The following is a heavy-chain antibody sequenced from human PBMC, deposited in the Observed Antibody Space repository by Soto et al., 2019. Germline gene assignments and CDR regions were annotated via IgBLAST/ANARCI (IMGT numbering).Heavy chain of an antibody. CDR1: GLTFSDYY. V-gene: IGHV3-11*01. CDR3: ARDLPITAMASYYYYYGMDV. J-gene: IGHJ6*02. Sequence: GGSLRLSCAASGLTFSDYYMSWIRRAPGKGLEWVSYISSSGSTIYYADSVKGRFTISRDNAKNSLYLQMNSLRAEDTAVYYCARDLPITAMASYYYYYGMDVWGQGTTVTVSS. D-gene: IGHD5-18*01. CDR2: ISSSGSTI.